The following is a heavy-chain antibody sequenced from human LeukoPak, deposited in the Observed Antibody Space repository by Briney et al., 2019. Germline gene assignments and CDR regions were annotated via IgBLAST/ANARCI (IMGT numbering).Heavy chain of an antibody. CDR2: ISGSGGST. V-gene: IGHV3-23*01. Sequence: GGSLRLSCAASGFTFSSYAMSWVRQAPGKGLEWVSVISGSGGSTYYADSVKGRFTISRDNSKNTLYLQMNSLRAEDTAVYYCAKDYSVLTYYYYYMDVWGKGTTVTVSS. J-gene: IGHJ6*03. CDR1: GFTFSSYA. CDR3: AKDYSVLTYYYYYMDV. D-gene: IGHD2-15*01.